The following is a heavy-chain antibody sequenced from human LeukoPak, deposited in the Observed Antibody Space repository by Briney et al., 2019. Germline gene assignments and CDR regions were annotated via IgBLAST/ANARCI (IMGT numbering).Heavy chain of an antibody. CDR2: TYYRSKWYN. D-gene: IGHD5-12*01. V-gene: IGHV6-1*01. J-gene: IGHJ4*02. CDR1: GDSVSSNSAA. Sequence: KSSQTLSLTCAISGDSVSSNSAAWNWIRQSPSRGLEWLGRTYYRSKWYNDYAVSVNSRITINPDTSKNQFSLQLNSVTPEDTAVYYCARGPGYSGPRDYFDYWGQGTLVTVSS. CDR3: ARGPGYSGPRDYFDY.